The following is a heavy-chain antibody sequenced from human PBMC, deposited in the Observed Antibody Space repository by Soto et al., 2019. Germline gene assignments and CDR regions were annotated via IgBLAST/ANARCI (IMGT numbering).Heavy chain of an antibody. CDR3: ARDRHGGGSSWLVDYYGMDV. Sequence: GASVKVSCKASGGTFSSYAISWVRQAPGQGLEWMGGIIPIFGTANYAQKFQGRVTLTADESTSTAYMELSSLRSEDTAVYYCARDRHGGGSSWLVDYYGMDVWGQGTTVTVSS. V-gene: IGHV1-69*13. J-gene: IGHJ6*02. CDR1: GGTFSSYA. CDR2: IIPIFGTA. D-gene: IGHD6-13*01.